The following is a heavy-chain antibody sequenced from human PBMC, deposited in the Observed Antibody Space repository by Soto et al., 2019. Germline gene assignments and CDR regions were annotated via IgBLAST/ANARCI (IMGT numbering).Heavy chain of an antibody. J-gene: IGHJ4*02. CDR3: AKDTYYYDRSGYYTYDY. D-gene: IGHD3-22*01. Sequence: PGGSLRLSCAASGFTFSSYSMNWVRQAPGKGLEWVSSISSSSSYIYYADSVKGRFTISRDNAKNSLYLQMNSLRAEDTAVYYCAKDTYYYDRSGYYTYDYWGQGTQVTVSS. CDR2: ISSSSSYI. V-gene: IGHV3-21*01. CDR1: GFTFSSYS.